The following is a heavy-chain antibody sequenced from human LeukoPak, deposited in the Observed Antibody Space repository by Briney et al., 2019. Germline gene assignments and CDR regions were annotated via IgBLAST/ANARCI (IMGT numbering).Heavy chain of an antibody. V-gene: IGHV3-21*01. CDR2: ISSSSSYI. Sequence: GGSLRLSCAASGFTFSSYSMNWVRQAPGKGLEWVSSISSSSSYIYYADSVKGRFTISRDNAKNSLYLQMNSLRAEDTAVYYCARAAQDSSGYYYEASYYFDYWGQGTLVTVSS. CDR3: ARAAQDSSGYYYEASYYFDY. D-gene: IGHD3-22*01. J-gene: IGHJ4*02. CDR1: GFTFSSYS.